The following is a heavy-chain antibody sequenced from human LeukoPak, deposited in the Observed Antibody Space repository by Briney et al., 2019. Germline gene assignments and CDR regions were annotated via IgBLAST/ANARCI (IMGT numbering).Heavy chain of an antibody. CDR1: GFTFTSSA. CDR3: AASVSSGSKIPFDY. CDR2: IVVGSGNT. V-gene: IGHV1-58*01. J-gene: IGHJ4*02. D-gene: IGHD6-19*01. Sequence: GXSVKVSCKASGFTFTSSAVQWVRQARGQRLEWIGWIVVGSGNTNYAQKFQERVTITRDMSTSTAYMELSSLRSEDTAVYYCAASVSSGSKIPFDYWGQGTLVTVSS.